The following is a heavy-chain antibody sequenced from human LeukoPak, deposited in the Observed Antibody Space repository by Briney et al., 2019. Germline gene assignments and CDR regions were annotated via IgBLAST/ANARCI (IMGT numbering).Heavy chain of an antibody. CDR1: GDSVSSNSAA. Sequence: SQTLSLTCAISGDSVSSNSAAWNWIKQSPSRVLEWLGRTYYRSKWYNDYAVSVKSRITINPDTSKNQFSLQLNSVTPEDTAVYYCARGVSDILTGYDAFDIWGQGTMVTVSS. CDR2: TYYRSKWYN. CDR3: ARGVSDILTGYDAFDI. D-gene: IGHD3-9*01. J-gene: IGHJ3*02. V-gene: IGHV6-1*01.